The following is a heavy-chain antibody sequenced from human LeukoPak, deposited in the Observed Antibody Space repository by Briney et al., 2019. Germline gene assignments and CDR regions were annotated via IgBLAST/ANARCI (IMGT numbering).Heavy chain of an antibody. D-gene: IGHD3-10*01. CDR3: AKEMYFQRIWFGEFSTPFDY. V-gene: IGHV3-53*01. CDR2: IYSGGST. Sequence: GGSLRLSCAASGFTVSSNYMSWIRQAPGKGLEWVSVIYSGGSTYYADSVKGRFTISRDNSKNTLYLQMNSLRAEDTAVYYCAKEMYFQRIWFGEFSTPFDYWGQGTLVTVSS. J-gene: IGHJ4*02. CDR1: GFTVSSNY.